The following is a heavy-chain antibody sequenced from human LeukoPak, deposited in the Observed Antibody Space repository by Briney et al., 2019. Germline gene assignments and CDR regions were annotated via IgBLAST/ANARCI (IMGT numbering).Heavy chain of an antibody. CDR3: ARVARYYYDSSGSSLGFDY. CDR1: GDTFTGYY. D-gene: IGHD3-22*01. CDR2: INPNGGGT. Sequence: ASVKLSCNASGDTFTGYYRHWVRQSPGQGLEWIGCINPNGGGTHDAHTYQGRVHMTRDTSIRTAYMEVSRLSSDDTAVYYCARVARYYYDSSGSSLGFDYWGQGTLVTVSS. V-gene: IGHV1-2*02. J-gene: IGHJ4*02.